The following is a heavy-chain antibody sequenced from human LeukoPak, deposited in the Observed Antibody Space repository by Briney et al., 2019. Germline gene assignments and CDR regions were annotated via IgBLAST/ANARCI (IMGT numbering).Heavy chain of an antibody. CDR3: AGRKRAQQLMHDSSFDP. D-gene: IGHD6-13*01. J-gene: IGHJ5*02. Sequence: SETLSLTCTVSGDSITSGGQYWNWLRQRPGKGLEWIAYIYNGVTTYYNPSLRSRVTVSADTSKNQFSLTVNSVTAADTAVYYCAGRKRAQQLMHDSSFDPWGQGTLVTVSS. CDR2: IYNGVTT. CDR1: GDSITSGGQY. V-gene: IGHV4-31*03.